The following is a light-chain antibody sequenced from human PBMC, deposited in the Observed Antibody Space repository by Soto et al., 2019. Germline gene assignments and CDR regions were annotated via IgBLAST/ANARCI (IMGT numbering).Light chain of an antibody. CDR2: EVT. V-gene: IGLV2-14*01. Sequence: QSALTQPASVSGSPGQSITISCTGTRRDVGGYNYVSWYQQYPGKSPKLLIYEVTHRPSGVSNRFSGSKSGNTASLTISGLQAEDEDDYYFSSYTTSNTPPLVFGTGTKLTVL. J-gene: IGLJ1*01. CDR1: RRDVGGYNY. CDR3: SSYTTSNTPPLV.